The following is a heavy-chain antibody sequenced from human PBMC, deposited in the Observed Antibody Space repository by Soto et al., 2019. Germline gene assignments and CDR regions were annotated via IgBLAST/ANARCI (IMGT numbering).Heavy chain of an antibody. Sequence: SETLSLTCTVSGGSISSYYWSWIRQPPGKGLEWIGYIYYSGSTNYNPSLKGRVTISVDTSKNQFSLKLSSVTAADTAVYYCARGSVVVGYFDYWGQGTLVTVSS. D-gene: IGHD2-2*01. J-gene: IGHJ4*02. CDR2: IYYSGST. CDR1: GGSISSYY. V-gene: IGHV4-59*01. CDR3: ARGSVVVGYFDY.